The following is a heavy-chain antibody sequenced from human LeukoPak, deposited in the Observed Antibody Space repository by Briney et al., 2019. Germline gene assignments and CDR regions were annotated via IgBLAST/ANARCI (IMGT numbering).Heavy chain of an antibody. J-gene: IGHJ6*02. CDR2: IKSKTDGGTT. D-gene: IGHD2-15*01. CDR1: GFTFSNAR. Sequence: GGSLRLSCAASGFTFSNARMTWVRQAPGKGLEWVGRIKSKTDGGTTDYAAPVKGRFTISRDDSKNTLYLQMNSLKTEDTAVYYCTTESPDIVVVVAFYGMDVWGQGTTVTVSS. CDR3: TTESPDIVVVVAFYGMDV. V-gene: IGHV3-15*01.